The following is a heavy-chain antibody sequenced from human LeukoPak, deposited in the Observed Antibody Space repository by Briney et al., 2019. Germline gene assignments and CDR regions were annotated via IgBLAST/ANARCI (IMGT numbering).Heavy chain of an antibody. Sequence: PSQTLSLTCTVSGGSISSGGYYWSWIRQPPGKGLEWIGYIYYSGSTNYNPSLKSRVTISVDTSKNQFSLKLSSVTAADTAVYYCARASRSGSNPGGHFDYWGQATLVTVSS. V-gene: IGHV4-61*08. CDR1: GGSISSGGYY. CDR2: IYYSGST. J-gene: IGHJ4*02. CDR3: ARASRSGSNPGGHFDY. D-gene: IGHD1-26*01.